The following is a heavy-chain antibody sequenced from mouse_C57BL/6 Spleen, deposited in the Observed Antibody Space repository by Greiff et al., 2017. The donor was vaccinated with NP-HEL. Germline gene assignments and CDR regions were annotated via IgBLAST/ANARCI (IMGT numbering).Heavy chain of an antibody. CDR2: IDPETGGT. CDR1: GYTFTDYE. D-gene: IGHD1-1*01. J-gene: IGHJ2*01. Sequence: KQSGAELVRPGASVTLSCKASGYTFTDYEMHWVKQTPVHGLEWIGAIDPETGGTAYNQKFKGKAILTADKSSSTAYMELRSLTSEDSAVYYCTRRGITTVYFDYWGQGTTLTVSS. CDR3: TRRGITTVYFDY. V-gene: IGHV1-15*01.